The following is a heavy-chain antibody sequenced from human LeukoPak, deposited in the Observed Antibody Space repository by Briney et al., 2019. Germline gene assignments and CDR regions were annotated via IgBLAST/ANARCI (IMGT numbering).Heavy chain of an antibody. V-gene: IGHV1-2*02. CDR3: ARDRRPWELPYYFDY. CDR2: INPNSGGT. Sequence: ASVKVSCKASGYTFTGYYMHWVRQAPGQGLEWMGWINPNSGGTNYAQKFQGRVTMARDTSISTDYMELSRLRSDDTAVYYCARDRRPWELPYYFDYWGQGTLVTVSS. CDR1: GYTFTGYY. D-gene: IGHD1-26*01. J-gene: IGHJ4*02.